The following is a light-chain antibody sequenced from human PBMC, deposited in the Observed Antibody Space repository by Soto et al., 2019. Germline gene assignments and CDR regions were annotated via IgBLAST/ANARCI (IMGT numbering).Light chain of an antibody. CDR1: QDIKNY. Sequence: IQMTQAPSSLSAAVGDRVTITCQASQDIKNYLIWYQQKPGKAPKLLIYDASSLGTGVSSRFSGSRSGTYFTLTISSLQPEDIATYYCQQFDSVPCTFGQGTKLEIK. V-gene: IGKV1-33*01. J-gene: IGKJ2*02. CDR2: DAS. CDR3: QQFDSVPCT.